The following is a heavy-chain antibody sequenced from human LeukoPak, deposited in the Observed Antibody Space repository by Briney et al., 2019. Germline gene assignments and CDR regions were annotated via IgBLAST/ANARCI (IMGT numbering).Heavy chain of an antibody. CDR1: GVSICSYY. Sequence: SETLSLTCTVSGVSICSYYCSWIRQPPGKGLEWIGYISTSGSTDYSPSLKSRVTISVDRSKNQCSLNLSSVTAADTAVYYCARHDEGSGWYRSYIDLWGRGTLVIVSS. CDR3: ARHDEGSGWYRSYIDL. D-gene: IGHD6-19*01. CDR2: ISTSGST. J-gene: IGHJ2*01. V-gene: IGHV4-4*09.